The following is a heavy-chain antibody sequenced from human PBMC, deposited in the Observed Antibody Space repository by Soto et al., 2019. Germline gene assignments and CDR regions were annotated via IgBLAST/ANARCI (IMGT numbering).Heavy chain of an antibody. Sequence: EVQLVESGGGLVKPGGSLRLSCAASGFTFSSYSMNWVRQAPGKGLECVSSISSSSSYIYYADSVKGRFTISRHNAKNSLYLQMNSLRAEDTAVYYCAREGVQHGSGPYYYYGMDVWGQGTTVTVSS. CDR3: AREGVQHGSGPYYYYGMDV. CDR1: GFTFSSYS. D-gene: IGHD3-10*01. V-gene: IGHV3-21*01. CDR2: ISSSSSYI. J-gene: IGHJ6*02.